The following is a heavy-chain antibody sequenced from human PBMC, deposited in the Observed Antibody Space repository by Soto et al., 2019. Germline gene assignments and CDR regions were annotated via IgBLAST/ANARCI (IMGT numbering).Heavy chain of an antibody. CDR2: ISYDGSNK. CDR1: GFTFSNAW. Sequence: PGGSLRLSCAASGFTFSNAWMSWVRQAPGKGLEWVAVISYDGSNKYYADSVKGRFTISRDNSKNTLYLQMNSLRAEDTAVYYCARPTSRSYYSPFDYWGQGTLVTVSS. J-gene: IGHJ4*02. V-gene: IGHV3-30-3*01. CDR3: ARPTSRSYYSPFDY. D-gene: IGHD1-26*01.